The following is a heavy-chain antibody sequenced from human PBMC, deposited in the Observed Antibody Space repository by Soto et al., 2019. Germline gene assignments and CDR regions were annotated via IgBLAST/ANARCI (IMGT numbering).Heavy chain of an antibody. CDR1: GFTFSSYA. V-gene: IGHV3-23*01. CDR3: AKCSSRWFGEFDFDY. J-gene: IGHJ4*02. CDR2: ISGSGGST. Sequence: PGGSLRLSCAASGFTFSSYAMSWVRQAPGKGLEWVSAISGSGGSTYYADSVKGRFTISRDNSKNTLYLQMNSLRAEDTAVYYCAKCSSRWFGEFDFDYWGQGTLVTVSS. D-gene: IGHD3-10*01.